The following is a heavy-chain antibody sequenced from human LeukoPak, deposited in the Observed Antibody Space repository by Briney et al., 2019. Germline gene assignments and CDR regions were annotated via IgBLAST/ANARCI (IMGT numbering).Heavy chain of an antibody. CDR2: INWNGGST. CDR1: GFTFDDYG. Sequence: PGGSLRLSCAASGFTFDDYGMSWVRQAPGKGLEWVSGINWNGGSTGYADSVKGRFTISRDNAKNSLYLQMNSLGAEDTALYYCARDSSSSYYYCYYYMDVWGKGTTVTVSS. CDR3: ARDSSSSYYYCYYYMDV. J-gene: IGHJ6*03. V-gene: IGHV3-20*04. D-gene: IGHD6-6*01.